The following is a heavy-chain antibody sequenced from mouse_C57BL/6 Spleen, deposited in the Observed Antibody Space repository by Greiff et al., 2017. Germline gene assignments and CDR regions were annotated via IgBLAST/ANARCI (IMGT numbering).Heavy chain of an antibody. CDR2: IDPENGDT. V-gene: IGHV14-4*01. Sequence: EVKLVESGAELVRPGASVKLSCTASGFNIKDDYMHWVKQRPEQGLEWIGWIDPENGDTEYASKFQGKATITADTSSNTAYLQLSSLTSEDTAVYYCTTRRNWGQGTLVTVSA. CDR3: TTRRN. CDR1: GFNIKDDY. J-gene: IGHJ3*01.